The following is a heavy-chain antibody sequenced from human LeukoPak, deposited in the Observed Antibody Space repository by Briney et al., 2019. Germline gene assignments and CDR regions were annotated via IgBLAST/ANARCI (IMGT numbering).Heavy chain of an antibody. CDR1: GGSFSGYY. CDR2: INHSGST. D-gene: IGHD3-10*01. V-gene: IGHV4-34*01. J-gene: IGHJ5*02. CDR3: ARWFGESYWFDP. Sequence: PSETLSLTCAVYGGSFSGYYWSWIRQPPGKGLEWIGEINHSGSTNYNPSLKSRVTISVDTSKNQFSLKLSSVTAADTAVYYCARWFGESYWFDPWGQGTLVTVSS.